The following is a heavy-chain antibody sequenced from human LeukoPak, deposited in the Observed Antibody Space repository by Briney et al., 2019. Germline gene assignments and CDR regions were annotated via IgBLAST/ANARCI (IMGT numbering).Heavy chain of an antibody. CDR1: GGSISSSNW. CDR2: INHSGST. D-gene: IGHD3-16*02. V-gene: IGHV4-4*02. CDR3: ARDPSFYDYVWGSYRYKPGLAFDI. J-gene: IGHJ3*02. Sequence: TSGTLSLTCAVSGGSISSSNWWSWVRQPPGKGLEWIGEINHSGSTNYNPSLKSRVTISVDTSKNQFSLKLSSVTAADTAVYYCARDPSFYDYVWGSYRYKPGLAFDIWGQGTMVTVSS.